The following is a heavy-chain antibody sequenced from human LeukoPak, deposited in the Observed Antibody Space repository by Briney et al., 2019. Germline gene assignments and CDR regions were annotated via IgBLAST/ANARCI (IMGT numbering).Heavy chain of an antibody. D-gene: IGHD2-2*01. J-gene: IGHJ5*02. CDR2: LNGDGSNT. V-gene: IGHV3-74*01. CDR3: TRSAFCSSGTCYAGTWFDP. CDR1: GFTFSNYW. Sequence: PGGSLRLSCEASGFTFSNYWMHWVRQAPGKGLVWVSRLNGDGSNTVYADSVKGRFSISRDNAKNTLYLQMSSLRAEDTAVYYCTRSAFCSSGTCYAGTWFDPWGQGTLVTVST.